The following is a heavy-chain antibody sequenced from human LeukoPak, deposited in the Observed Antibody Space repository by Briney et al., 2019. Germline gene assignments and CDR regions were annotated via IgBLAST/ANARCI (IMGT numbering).Heavy chain of an antibody. Sequence: SGGSLRLSCATSGFTFSSYWMNWVRQAPGKGLEWVANINEDGSKKYYVDSVKGRFTLSRDNAKNSLYVQMNSLRAEDTAVYYCARSMAQSSGYYWLDYHYYYMDVWGKGTTVTVSS. J-gene: IGHJ6*03. V-gene: IGHV3-7*01. D-gene: IGHD3-22*01. CDR1: GFTFSSYW. CDR3: ARSMAQSSGYYWLDYHYYYMDV. CDR2: INEDGSKK.